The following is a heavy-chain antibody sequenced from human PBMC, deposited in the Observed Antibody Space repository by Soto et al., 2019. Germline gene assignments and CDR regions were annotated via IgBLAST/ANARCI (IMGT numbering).Heavy chain of an antibody. J-gene: IGHJ5*02. V-gene: IGHV1-18*01. CDR3: AREARVTDGYDSSSCYVGWFDP. Sequence: ASVKVSCKASGYTFTSYGISWVRQAPGQGLEWMGWISAYNGNTNYAQKLQGRVTMTTDTSTSTAYMELRSLRSDETAVYYSAREARVTDGYDSSSCYVGWFDPWGQGTLVTVSS. D-gene: IGHD3-22*01. CDR1: GYTFTSYG. CDR2: ISAYNGNT.